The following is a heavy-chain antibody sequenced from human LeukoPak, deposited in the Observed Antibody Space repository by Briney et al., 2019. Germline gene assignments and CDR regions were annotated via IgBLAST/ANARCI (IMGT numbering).Heavy chain of an antibody. CDR2: ISGSGGST. V-gene: IGHV3-23*01. CDR1: GFTFRSHW. J-gene: IGHJ4*02. Sequence: GGSLRLSCAASGFTFRSHWMSWVRQAPGKGLEWVSAISGSGGSTYYADSVKGRFTISGDNSKNTLYLQMNSLRAEDTAVYYCAKGRVGSNYYALGRAYYFDYWGQGTLVTVSS. CDR3: AKGRVGSNYYALGRAYYFDY. D-gene: IGHD3-10*01.